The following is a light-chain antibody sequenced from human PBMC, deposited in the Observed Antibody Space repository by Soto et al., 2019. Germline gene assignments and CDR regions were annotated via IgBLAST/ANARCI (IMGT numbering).Light chain of an antibody. Sequence: EIVLTHSPGTLSLSPGEGATLSCRASQSVSVSYLAWYQEKPGQSPMLLIYGASSRATGIPDRFSGSGSGTDFTLTISRLEPEDFAAYYCQQYDSSPLTFGGGTKVDIK. CDR1: QSVSVSY. J-gene: IGKJ4*01. V-gene: IGKV3-20*01. CDR2: GAS. CDR3: QQYDSSPLT.